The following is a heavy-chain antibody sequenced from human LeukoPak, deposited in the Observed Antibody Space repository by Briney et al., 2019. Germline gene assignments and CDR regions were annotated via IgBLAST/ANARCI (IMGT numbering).Heavy chain of an antibody. V-gene: IGHV5-51*01. CDR3: ARSYYYDSSAYYQGAFDI. Sequence: GESLKISCQGSGYSFTNYWIGWVRQMPGKGLEWMGINYPGDSDTTQRPSFQGQVTISADKSISTAYLQWSSLKASDTAMYYCARSYYYDSSAYYQGAFDIWGQGTMVTVS. D-gene: IGHD3-22*01. CDR2: NYPGDSDT. J-gene: IGHJ3*02. CDR1: GYSFTNYW.